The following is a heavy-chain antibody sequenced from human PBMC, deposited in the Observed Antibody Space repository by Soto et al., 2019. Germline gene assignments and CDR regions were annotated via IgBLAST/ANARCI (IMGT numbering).Heavy chain of an antibody. J-gene: IGHJ6*02. Sequence: PGGSLRRSCAASGSTRRSYWMSWLRQPPGEGREWVADMKQDGSEKYYVESVKGRFTISRDNAKNSLYLQMNSLRVEDTAVYYCARVDCSSTNCYNLYYGRDVWGQGTTVTVSS. CDR1: GSTRRSYW. D-gene: IGHD2-2*02. CDR3: ARVDCSSTNCYNLYYGRDV. V-gene: IGHV3-7*04. CDR2: MKQDGSEK.